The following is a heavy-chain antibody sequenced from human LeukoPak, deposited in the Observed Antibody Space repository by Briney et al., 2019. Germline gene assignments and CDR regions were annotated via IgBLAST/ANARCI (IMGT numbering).Heavy chain of an antibody. J-gene: IGHJ5*02. CDR1: GFTFSSYS. CDR3: ARDRYGSVAWFDP. D-gene: IGHD3-10*01. Sequence: GGSLRLSCAASGFTFSSYSMNWVRQAPGKGLEWVSSISSSSSYIYYADSVKGRFTISRDNAKNSLYLQMNSLRAEDTAVYYRARDRYGSVAWFDPWGQGTLVTVSS. CDR2: ISSSSSYI. V-gene: IGHV3-21*01.